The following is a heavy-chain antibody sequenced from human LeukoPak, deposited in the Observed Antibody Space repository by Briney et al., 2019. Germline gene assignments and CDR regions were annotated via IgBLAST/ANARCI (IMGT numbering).Heavy chain of an antibody. J-gene: IGHJ5*02. CDR2: IIPIFGTA. Sequence: SVKVSCKASGGTFSSYAISWVRQAPGQGLEWMGRIIPIFGTANYAQKFQGRVTITTDESTSTAYMELSSLRSEDTAVYYCARLYSSSSRVVAFDPWGQGTLVTVSS. CDR3: ARLYSSSSRVVAFDP. CDR1: GGTFSSYA. V-gene: IGHV1-69*05. D-gene: IGHD6-6*01.